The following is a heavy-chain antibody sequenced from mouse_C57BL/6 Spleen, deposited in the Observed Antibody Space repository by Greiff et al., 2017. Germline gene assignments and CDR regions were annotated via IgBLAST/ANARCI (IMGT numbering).Heavy chain of an antibody. CDR1: GYTFTEYT. CDR3: ARHEELGQRFAY. Sequence: VKLVESGAELVKPGASVKLSCKASGYTFTEYTIHWVKQRSGQGLEWIGWFYPGSGSIKYNEKFKDKATLTADKSSSTVYMELSRLTSEDSAVYFCARHEELGQRFAYWGQGTLVTVSA. CDR2: FYPGSGSI. J-gene: IGHJ3*01. D-gene: IGHD4-1*01. V-gene: IGHV1-62-2*01.